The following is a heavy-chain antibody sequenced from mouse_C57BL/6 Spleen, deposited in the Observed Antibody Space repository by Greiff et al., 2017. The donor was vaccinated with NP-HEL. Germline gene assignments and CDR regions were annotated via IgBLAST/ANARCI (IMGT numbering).Heavy chain of an antibody. J-gene: IGHJ2*01. D-gene: IGHD4-1*01. CDR3: ARNCGNYFDY. Sequence: EVQLQQSGPELVKPGASVKISCKASGYTFTDYYMNWVKQSHGKSLEWIGDINPNNGGTSYNQKFKGKATLTVDKSSSTAYMELRSLTSEDSAVYYCARNCGNYFDYWGQGTTLTVSS. CDR2: INPNNGGT. CDR1: GYTFTDYY. V-gene: IGHV1-26*01.